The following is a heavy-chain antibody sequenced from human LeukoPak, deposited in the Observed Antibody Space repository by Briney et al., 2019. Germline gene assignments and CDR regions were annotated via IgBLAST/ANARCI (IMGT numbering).Heavy chain of an antibody. CDR3: AKGVYDSSGSHYYYYFGMDV. V-gene: IGHV3-30*14. CDR2: ISYDGSNK. J-gene: IGHJ6*02. CDR1: GFTFSSYA. D-gene: IGHD3-22*01. Sequence: GGSLRLSCAASGFTFSSYAMHWVRQAPGKGLEWVAVISYDGSNKYYADSVKGRFTISRDNSNNTLDLQMNSLRAEDTAVYYCAKGVYDSSGSHYYYYFGMDVWGQGTTVTVSS.